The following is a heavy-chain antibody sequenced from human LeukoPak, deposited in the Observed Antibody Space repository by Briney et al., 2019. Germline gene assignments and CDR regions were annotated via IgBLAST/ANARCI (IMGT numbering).Heavy chain of an antibody. V-gene: IGHV3-21*01. Sequence: GGSLRLSYAASGFTFSTYNMNWVRQAPGQGLEWVSSITSSSSYTFYADSVKGRFTISRDNAKNSLYLQMNCLRAEDTAIYYCARDPYNGNYGDSYYYHMDVWGKGTTVTISS. J-gene: IGHJ6*03. CDR1: GFTFSTYN. D-gene: IGHD1-26*01. CDR3: ARDPYNGNYGDSYYYHMDV. CDR2: ITSSSSYT.